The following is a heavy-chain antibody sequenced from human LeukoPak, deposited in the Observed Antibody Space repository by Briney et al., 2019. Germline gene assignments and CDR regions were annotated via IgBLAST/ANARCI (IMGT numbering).Heavy chain of an antibody. V-gene: IGHV3-21*01. CDR3: VTAAGLGVYYFDY. J-gene: IGHJ4*02. CDR1: GFTFSSYS. CDR2: ISSSSYI. Sequence: GSLRLSCAASGFTFSSYSMNWVRHAPGQGLEWVSSISSSSYIYYADSVKGRFTISRDNAKNSLYLQMNSLRAEDTAVYYCVTAAGLGVYYFDYWGQGTLVTVSS. D-gene: IGHD6-13*01.